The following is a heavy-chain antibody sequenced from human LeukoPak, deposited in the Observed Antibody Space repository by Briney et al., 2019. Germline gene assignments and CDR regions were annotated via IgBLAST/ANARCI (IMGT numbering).Heavy chain of an antibody. D-gene: IGHD6-13*01. J-gene: IGHJ6*03. V-gene: IGHV3-7*01. CDR3: ARESPTPSSSWCFVSIIYYYYMDV. CDR2: IKQDGSEK. CDR1: GFTFSCYW. Sequence: GGSLRLSCAASGFTFSCYWMSWVRQAPGKGLEWVANIKQDGSEKYYVDSVKGRFTISRDNAKNSLYLQMNSLRAEDTAVYYCARESPTPSSSWCFVSIIYYYYMDVWGKGTTVTVSS.